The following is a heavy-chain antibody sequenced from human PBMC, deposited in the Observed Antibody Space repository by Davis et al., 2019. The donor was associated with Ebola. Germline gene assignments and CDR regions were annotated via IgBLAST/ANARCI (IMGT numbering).Heavy chain of an antibody. CDR2: INAGNGNT. J-gene: IGHJ3*02. CDR1: GYTFTSYA. Sequence: GESLKISCKASGYTFTSYAMHWVRQAPGQRLEWMGWINAGNGNTKYSQKFQGRVTITRDTSASTAYMELSSLRSEDTAVYYCASPVEMATTKEAFDIWGQGTMVTVSS. D-gene: IGHD5-24*01. CDR3: ASPVEMATTKEAFDI. V-gene: IGHV1-3*01.